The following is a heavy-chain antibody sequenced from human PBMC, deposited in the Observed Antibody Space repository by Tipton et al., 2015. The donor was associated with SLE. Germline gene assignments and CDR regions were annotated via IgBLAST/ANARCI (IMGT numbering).Heavy chain of an antibody. D-gene: IGHD5-18*01. Sequence: GSLRLSCEASGFTFSDHYMNWVRQAPGKGLEWISYISSSSNTIYYADSLRGRFTISRDNAKNSLYLEVTNLRGEDTAVYYCSRGAMATGGKVLDHWGQGTLVTVSS. J-gene: IGHJ4*02. CDR1: GFTFSDHY. V-gene: IGHV3-11*04. CDR3: SRGAMATGGKVLDH. CDR2: ISSSSNTI.